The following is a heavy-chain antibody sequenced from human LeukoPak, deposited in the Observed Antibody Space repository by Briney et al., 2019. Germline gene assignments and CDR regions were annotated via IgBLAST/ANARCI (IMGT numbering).Heavy chain of an antibody. CDR2: ISSSSSYT. J-gene: IGHJ4*02. V-gene: IGHV3-11*06. CDR3: ASRLGDCSGGSCYVDYFDC. D-gene: IGHD2-15*01. Sequence: PGGSLRLSCAASGFTFSDYYMSWIRQAPGKGLEWVSYISSSSSYTNYADSVKGRFTISRDNAKNSLYLQMNSLRAEDTAVYYCASRLGDCSGGSCYVDYFDCWGQGTLVTVSS. CDR1: GFTFSDYY.